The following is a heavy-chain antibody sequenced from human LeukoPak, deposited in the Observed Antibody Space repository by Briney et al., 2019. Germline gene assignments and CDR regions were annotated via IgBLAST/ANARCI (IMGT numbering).Heavy chain of an antibody. CDR1: AFTFSGYA. J-gene: IGHJ4*02. D-gene: IGHD4-17*01. V-gene: IGHV3-23*01. Sequence: PGGSLRLSCAASAFTFSGYAMSWFRQAPGKGLEWVSVISGSGGRTYYADSVKGRFTISRDNSKNTLFLQMNSLRAEDTAVYYCAKGAQDYGDSTTDYWGQGTLVTVSS. CDR3: AKGAQDYGDSTTDY. CDR2: ISGSGGRT.